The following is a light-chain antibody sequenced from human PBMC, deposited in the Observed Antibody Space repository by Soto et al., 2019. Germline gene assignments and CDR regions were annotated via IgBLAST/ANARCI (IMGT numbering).Light chain of an antibody. CDR1: QSISSNY. J-gene: IGKJ2*01. V-gene: IGKV3-20*01. CDR3: QLYGSSPPYT. Sequence: EVVLTQSPGTLSLSPGERASLSCRDSQSISSNYLAWYQQKPGQSPKLLIFGSSDRATGIPDRFSGSGSGTDFTLTISRPEPEDFAVYYCQLYGSSPPYTFGQGTKLEIK. CDR2: GSS.